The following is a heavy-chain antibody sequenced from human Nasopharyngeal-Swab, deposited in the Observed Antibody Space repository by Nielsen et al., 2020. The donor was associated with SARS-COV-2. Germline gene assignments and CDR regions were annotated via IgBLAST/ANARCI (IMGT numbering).Heavy chain of an antibody. CDR2: IYTSGST. J-gene: IGHJ5*02. D-gene: IGHD3-3*01. V-gene: IGHV4-4*07. CDR3: AREVTIFGVVIPRNWFDP. CDR1: GGSISSYY. Sequence: SETLSLTCTVSGGSISSYYWSWIRQTAGKGLEWIGRIYTSGSTNYNPSLKSRVTMSVDTSKNQFSLKLSSVTAADTAVYYCAREVTIFGVVIPRNWFDPWGQGTLVTVSS.